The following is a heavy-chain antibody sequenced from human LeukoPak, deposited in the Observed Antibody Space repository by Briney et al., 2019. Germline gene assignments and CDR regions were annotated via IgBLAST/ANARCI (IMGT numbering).Heavy chain of an antibody. D-gene: IGHD3-3*01. CDR2: ISGSGGST. J-gene: IGHJ3*02. CDR3: AKTTVLRFLEWPGGAFDI. V-gene: IGHV3-23*01. CDR1: GFTFSSYA. Sequence: PGGSLRLSCAASGFTFSSYAMSWVGQAPGKGVEWVSAISGSGGSTYYADSVKGRFTISRDNSKNTLYLQMNTLRVEDTAVYYCAKTTVLRFLEWPGGAFDIWGQGTMVTVSS.